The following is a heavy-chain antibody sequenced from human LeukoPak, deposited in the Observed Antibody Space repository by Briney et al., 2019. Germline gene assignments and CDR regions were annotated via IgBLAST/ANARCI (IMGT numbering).Heavy chain of an antibody. V-gene: IGHV4-39*01. D-gene: IGHD1-26*01. CDR1: GGSISSSSYY. Sequence: KTSETLSLTCTVSGGSISSSSYYWGWIRQPPGKGLEWIGSIYYSGSTYYNPSLKSRVTISVDTSKNQFSLKLSSVTAADTAVYYCARRGLRIVGGAFDYWGQGTLVTVSS. CDR3: ARRGLRIVGGAFDY. CDR2: IYYSGST. J-gene: IGHJ4*02.